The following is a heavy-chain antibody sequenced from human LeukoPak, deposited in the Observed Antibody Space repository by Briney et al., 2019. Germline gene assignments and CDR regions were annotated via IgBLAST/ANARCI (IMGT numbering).Heavy chain of an antibody. CDR2: IIPIFGTA. Sequence: ASVKVSFTASGGTFSSYATSWVRQAPGQGLEWMGGIIPIFGTANYAQKFQGRVTITADESTSTAYMELSSLRSEDTAVYYCARRRRDGYNYYFDYWGQGTLVTVSS. J-gene: IGHJ4*02. V-gene: IGHV1-69*01. D-gene: IGHD5-24*01. CDR3: ARRRRDGYNYYFDY. CDR1: GGTFSSYA.